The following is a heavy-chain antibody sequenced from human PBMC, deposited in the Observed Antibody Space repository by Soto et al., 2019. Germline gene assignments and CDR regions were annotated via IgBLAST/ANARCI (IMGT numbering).Heavy chain of an antibody. Sequence: QVQLVQSGSEVKKPGASLKVSCKASGYTFSGYAVHWVRRAPGQGLEWMGRINPNTGGTNYAQMFQGRVTVTRDPSIRTAYLELRSLKSDDTAVYFCARSRLANHYSDINGFYNFYGMGVGGQGTTVTVSS. CDR2: INPNTGGT. V-gene: IGHV1-2*06. CDR3: ARSRLANHYSDINGFYNFYGMGV. D-gene: IGHD3-22*01. J-gene: IGHJ6*02. CDR1: GYTFSGYA.